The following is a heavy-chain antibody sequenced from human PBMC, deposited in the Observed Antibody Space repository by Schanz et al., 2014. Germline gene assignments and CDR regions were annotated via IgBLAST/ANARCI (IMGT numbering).Heavy chain of an antibody. V-gene: IGHV3-66*01. J-gene: IGHJ4*02. CDR3: ARGRGYIIGQ. Sequence: EVQLVESGGGLVKPGGSLRLSCVASGFIFSSYNMHWVRQPPGKGLEWVSVINSAGTTYYADSVKGRFTFSRDSSKNTVYLQMDSLRADDTSVYYCARGRGYIIGQWGQGILVTVSS. D-gene: IGHD3-10*01. CDR2: INSAGTT. CDR1: GFIFSSYN.